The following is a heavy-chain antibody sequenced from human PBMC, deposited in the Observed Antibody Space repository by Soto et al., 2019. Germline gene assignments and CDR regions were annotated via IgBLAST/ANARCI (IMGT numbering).Heavy chain of an antibody. CDR1: GGSMSRGGQS. Sequence: QVVLQESGPGLVKPSQTLSLTCAVSGGSMSRGGQSWSWIRQPPGKGLEWLGFIYYTGSTYYNPSLMSRVTLSVDRSKKQCSLNLTSVTAADTAMYFCARAPPGPSPRWDVWGQGTTVTVSS. J-gene: IGHJ6*02. D-gene: IGHD3-10*01. CDR2: IYYTGST. V-gene: IGHV4-30-2*01. CDR3: ARAPPGPSPRWDV.